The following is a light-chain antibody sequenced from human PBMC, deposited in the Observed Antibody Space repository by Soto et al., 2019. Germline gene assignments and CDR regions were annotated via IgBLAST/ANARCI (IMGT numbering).Light chain of an antibody. V-gene: IGKV3-20*01. CDR1: QSVRSSY. Sequence: ELVLTQSPGTLSLSPGERATLSCRASQSVRSSYLAWYQQKPGQAPRLLIYGASSRATGIPDRFSGSGSGTDFTLTISRLEPEDFAVYYCQQYGSSLFTFGGGTKVEIK. J-gene: IGKJ4*01. CDR3: QQYGSSLFT. CDR2: GAS.